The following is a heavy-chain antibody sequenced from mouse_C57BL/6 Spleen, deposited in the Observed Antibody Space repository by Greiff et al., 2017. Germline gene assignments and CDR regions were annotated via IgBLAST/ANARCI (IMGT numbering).Heavy chain of an antibody. CDR3: ARSKDGYQYYYAMDY. J-gene: IGHJ4*01. CDR1: GYSFTDYN. Sequence: EVKLMESGPELVKPGASVKISCKASGYSFTDYNMNWVKQSNGKSLEWIGVINPNYGTTSYNQKFKGKATLTVDQSSSTAYMQLNSLTSEDSAVYYCARSKDGYQYYYAMDYWGQGTSVTVSS. CDR2: INPNYGTT. D-gene: IGHD2-3*01. V-gene: IGHV1-39*01.